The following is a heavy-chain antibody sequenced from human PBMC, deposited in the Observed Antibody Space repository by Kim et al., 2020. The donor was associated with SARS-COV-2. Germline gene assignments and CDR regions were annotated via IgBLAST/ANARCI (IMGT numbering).Heavy chain of an antibody. J-gene: IGHJ3*02. CDR2: WYN. CDR3: ARGLRGFDI. V-gene: IGHV6-1*01. Sequence: WYNDYAVSVKSRININPDTSKNQFSLQLNSVTPEDTAVYYCARGLRGFDIWGQGTMVTVSS.